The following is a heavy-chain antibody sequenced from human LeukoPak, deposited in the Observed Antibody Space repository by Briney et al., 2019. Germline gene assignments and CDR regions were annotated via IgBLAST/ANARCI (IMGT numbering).Heavy chain of an antibody. CDR1: GGSISSGGYY. Sequence: SQTLSLTCTVSGGSISSGGYYWSWIRQHPGKGLEWIGYIYYSGSTYYNPSLKSRVTISVDTSKNQFSLKLSSVTAADTAVYYRARCLLVMGPAAIGADFDYWGQGTLVTVSS. CDR2: IYYSGST. CDR3: ARCLLVMGPAAIGADFDY. V-gene: IGHV4-31*03. J-gene: IGHJ4*02. D-gene: IGHD2-2*01.